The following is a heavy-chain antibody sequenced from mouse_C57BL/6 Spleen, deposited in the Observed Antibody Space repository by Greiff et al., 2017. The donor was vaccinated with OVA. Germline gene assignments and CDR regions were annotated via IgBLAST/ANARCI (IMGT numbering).Heavy chain of an antibody. CDR2: IDPSDSET. D-gene: IGHD4-1*01. CDR3: ARERVLLGRGYFDY. V-gene: IGHV1-52*01. J-gene: IGHJ2*01. CDR1: GYTFTSYW. Sequence: VQLQQPGAELVRPGSSVKLSCKASGYTFTSYWMHWVKQRPIQGLEWIGNIDPSDSETHYNQKFKDKATLTVDKSSSTAYMQLSSLTSEDSAVYYCARERVLLGRGYFDYWGQGTTLTVSS.